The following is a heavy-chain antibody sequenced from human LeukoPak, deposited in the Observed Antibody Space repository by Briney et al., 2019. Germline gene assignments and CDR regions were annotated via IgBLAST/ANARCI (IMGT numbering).Heavy chain of an antibody. CDR2: INPNSGGT. CDR1: GYTFIGYF. D-gene: IGHD4-23*01. CDR3: AISDYGGKSPPLDY. Sequence: GASVKVSCKASGYTFIGYFIHWVRQAPGQGLEWMGWINPNSGGTNYAQKFQGRVTMTRDTSISTAYMELSRLRSDDTAVYYCAISDYGGKSPPLDYWGQGTLVTVSS. V-gene: IGHV1-2*02. J-gene: IGHJ4*02.